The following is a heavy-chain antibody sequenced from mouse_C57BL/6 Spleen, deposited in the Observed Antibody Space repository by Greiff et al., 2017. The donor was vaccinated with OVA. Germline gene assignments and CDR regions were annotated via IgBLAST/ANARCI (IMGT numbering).Heavy chain of an antibody. V-gene: IGHV1-76*01. D-gene: IGHD1-1*01. CDR1: GYTFTDYY. CDR3: ARGDYYGSYFDY. J-gene: IGHJ2*01. CDR2: IYPGSGNT. Sequence: QVQLQQSGAELVRPGASVKLSCKASGYTFTDYYINWVKQRPGQGLEWIARIYPGSGNTYYNEKFKGKATLTAEKTSSTAYMQLSSLTSEDSAVYFCARGDYYGSYFDYWGQGTTLTVSS.